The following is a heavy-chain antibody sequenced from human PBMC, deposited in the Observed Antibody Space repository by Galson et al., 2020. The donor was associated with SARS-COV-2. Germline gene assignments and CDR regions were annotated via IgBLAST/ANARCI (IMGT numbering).Heavy chain of an antibody. J-gene: IGHJ4*02. V-gene: IGHV3-23*01. Sequence: GGSLRLSCAASGFTFSSYAMSWVRQAPGKGLEWVSAISGSGGSTYYADSVKGRFTISRDNSKNTLYLQMNSLRAEDTAVYYCAKVRLNLIYDFWSEYYFDYWGQGTLVTVSS. CDR2: ISGSGGST. D-gene: IGHD3-3*01. CDR3: AKVRLNLIYDFWSEYYFDY. CDR1: GFTFSSYA.